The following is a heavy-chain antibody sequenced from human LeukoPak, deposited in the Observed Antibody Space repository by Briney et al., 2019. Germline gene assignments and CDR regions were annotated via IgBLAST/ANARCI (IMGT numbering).Heavy chain of an antibody. D-gene: IGHD1-1*01. CDR2: INPNSGGT. V-gene: IGHV1-2*02. CDR1: GYTFTGYY. Sequence: ASVKVSCKASGYTFTGYYMHWVRQAPGQGLEWMGWINPNSGGTNYAQNFQGRVTMTRETSISTAYMELSRLRSDDTAVYYCASTTGTTQSDAFDIWGQGTMVTVSS. CDR3: ASTTGTTQSDAFDI. J-gene: IGHJ3*02.